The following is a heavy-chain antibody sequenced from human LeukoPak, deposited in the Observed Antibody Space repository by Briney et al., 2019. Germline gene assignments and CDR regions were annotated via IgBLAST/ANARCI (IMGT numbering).Heavy chain of an antibody. J-gene: IGHJ4*02. V-gene: IGHV4-38-2*02. D-gene: IGHD1-1*01. CDR2: IYHSGST. Sequence: SETLSLTCTVSGYSISSGYYWGWIRQPPGKGLEWIGSIYHSGSTYYNPSLKSRVTISVDTSKNQFSLKLRSVTAADTAVYYCARQVKGNWYAFGFDYWGQGTLVSVSS. CDR1: GYSISSGYY. CDR3: ARQVKGNWYAFGFDY.